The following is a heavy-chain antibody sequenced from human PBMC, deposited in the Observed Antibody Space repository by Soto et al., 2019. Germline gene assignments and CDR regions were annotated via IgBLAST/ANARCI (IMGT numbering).Heavy chain of an antibody. Sequence: QLLLQESGPGLVKPSETLSLTCTVSGGSILDSTYYWAWIRQSPGKGLEWFGTILYSGGTFYTPSLKGRVTMSVDTSNHQFSLKLSSVTAADTAVYYCARQASGYYYGGFDPWGQGTLVTVSS. J-gene: IGHJ5*02. D-gene: IGHD3-22*01. CDR2: ILYSGGT. CDR3: ARQASGYYYGGFDP. CDR1: GGSILDSTYY. V-gene: IGHV4-39*01.